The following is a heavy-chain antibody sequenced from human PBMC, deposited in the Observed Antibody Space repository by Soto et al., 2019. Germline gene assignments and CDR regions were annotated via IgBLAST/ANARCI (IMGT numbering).Heavy chain of an antibody. V-gene: IGHV1-69*13. D-gene: IGHD2-2*01. CDR3: ARTPGLVVPAAPITGTSWFDP. CDR2: IIPIFGTA. CDR1: GGTFSSYA. J-gene: IGHJ5*02. Sequence: ASVKVSCKASGGTFSSYAISCVRQAPGQGLEWMGGIIPIFGTANYAQKFQGRVTITADESTSTAYMELSSLRSEDTAVYYCARTPGLVVPAAPITGTSWFDPWGQGTLVTVSS.